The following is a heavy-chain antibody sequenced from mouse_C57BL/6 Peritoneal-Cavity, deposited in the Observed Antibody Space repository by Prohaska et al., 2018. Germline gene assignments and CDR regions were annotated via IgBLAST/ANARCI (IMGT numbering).Heavy chain of an antibody. CDR1: GYTFTDYY. V-gene: IGHV1-19*01. J-gene: IGHJ2*01. D-gene: IGHD2-1*01. CDR3: ARNYGNYCDY. CDR2: INPYNGGT. Sequence: EVQLQQSGPVLVKPGASVKMSCKASGYTFTDYYMNWVKQSHGKSLEWIGVINPYNGGTSYNQKFKGKATLTVDKSSSTAYMELNSLTSEYSAVYYCARNYGNYCDYWGQGTTLTVSS.